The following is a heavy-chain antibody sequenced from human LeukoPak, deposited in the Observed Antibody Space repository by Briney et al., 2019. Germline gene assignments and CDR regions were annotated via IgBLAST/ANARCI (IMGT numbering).Heavy chain of an antibody. CDR1: GGSLSSYY. D-gene: IGHD6-19*01. CDR3: ARCIAVAGMFGWFDP. J-gene: IGHJ5*02. Sequence: PSETLSLTCTVSGGSLSSYYWSWIRQPPGKGLERIGYIYYSGSTNYNPSLKSRVTISVDTSKNQFSLKLSSVTAADTAVYYCARCIAVAGMFGWFDPWGQGTLVTVSS. CDR2: IYYSGST. V-gene: IGHV4-59*01.